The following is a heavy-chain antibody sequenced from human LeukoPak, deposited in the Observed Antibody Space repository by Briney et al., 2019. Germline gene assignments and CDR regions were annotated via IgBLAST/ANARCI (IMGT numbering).Heavy chain of an antibody. CDR2: IYSGGDT. J-gene: IGHJ4*02. Sequence: GGSLRLSCAASGFTVSSNYMNWVRQAPGKGLEWVSVIYSGGDTYYADSVKGRFTISRDNAKNSLYLQMNSLRAEDTAVYYCARAAFQDFGAVHPFDYWGQGTLVTVSS. CDR1: GFTVSSNY. D-gene: IGHD3-3*01. V-gene: IGHV3-53*01. CDR3: ARAAFQDFGAVHPFDY.